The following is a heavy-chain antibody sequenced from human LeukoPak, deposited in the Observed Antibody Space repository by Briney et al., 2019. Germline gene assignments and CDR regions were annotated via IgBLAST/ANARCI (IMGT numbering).Heavy chain of an antibody. CDR3: ATRAGYGYMDV. CDR2: IYHSGST. D-gene: IGHD5-24*01. Sequence: SETLSLTCTVSGYSISSGYYWGWIRQPPGKGLEWIGSIYHSGSTYYNPSLKSRVTISVDTSKNQFSLKLSSVTAADTAVYYCATRAGYGYMDVWGKGTTVTVSS. J-gene: IGHJ6*03. CDR1: GYSISSGYY. V-gene: IGHV4-38-2*02.